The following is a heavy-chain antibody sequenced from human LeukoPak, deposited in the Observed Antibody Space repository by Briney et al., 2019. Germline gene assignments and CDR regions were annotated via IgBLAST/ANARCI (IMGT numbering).Heavy chain of an antibody. D-gene: IGHD2-2*01. CDR1: GYTFTGYY. Sequence: ASVKVSCKASGYTFTGYYMHWVRQAPGQGLEWMGWINPNSGVTKYAQKFQGRVTMTRDTYISTAYMELSRLRSDDTAVYYCASELTETRYCSSTSCPTSMDVWGKGTTVTVSS. J-gene: IGHJ6*03. CDR2: INPNSGVT. CDR3: ASELTETRYCSSTSCPTSMDV. V-gene: IGHV1-2*02.